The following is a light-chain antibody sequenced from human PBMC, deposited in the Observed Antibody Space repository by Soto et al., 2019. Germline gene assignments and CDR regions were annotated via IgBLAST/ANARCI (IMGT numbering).Light chain of an antibody. Sequence: EIVLTQSPGTLSLSPGERATLSCRASQSFNSIYLAWYQQKPGQAPRLLIYGASSRATGIPDRFSGSGSGTDLTLTISRLEPEDFAVYYCQQYGSSGTFGQGTKVDIK. J-gene: IGKJ1*01. CDR2: GAS. CDR3: QQYGSSGT. CDR1: QSFNSIY. V-gene: IGKV3-20*01.